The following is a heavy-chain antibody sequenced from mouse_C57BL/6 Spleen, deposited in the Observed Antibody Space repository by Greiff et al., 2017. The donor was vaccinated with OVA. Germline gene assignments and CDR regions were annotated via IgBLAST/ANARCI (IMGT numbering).Heavy chain of an antibody. CDR2: IDPSDSYT. Sequence: QVQLQQPGAELVMPGASVKLSCKASGYTFTSYWMHWVKQRPGQGLEWIGEIDPSDSYTNYNQKFKGKSTLTVDKSSSTAYMQRSSLTSEASAVYYCARGGATVVAHFEHWGKGNTLTVSS. CDR1: GYTFTSYW. CDR3: ARGGATVVAHFEH. D-gene: IGHD1-1*01. V-gene: IGHV1-69*01. J-gene: IGHJ2*01.